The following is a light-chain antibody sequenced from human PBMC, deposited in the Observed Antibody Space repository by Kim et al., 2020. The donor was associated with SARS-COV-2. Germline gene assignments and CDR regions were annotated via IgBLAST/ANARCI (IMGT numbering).Light chain of an antibody. V-gene: IGKV3-20*01. CDR2: RTS. CDR1: QTLSSSY. J-gene: IGKJ1*01. CDR3: QQYDTSLWT. Sequence: SPGERATLSCRASQTLSSSYLAWYQLKPGQAPRLLIYRTSNRAAGIPDRFSGSGSGTVFTLTISRLEPEDFAVYFCQQYDTSLWTFGQGTKVDIK.